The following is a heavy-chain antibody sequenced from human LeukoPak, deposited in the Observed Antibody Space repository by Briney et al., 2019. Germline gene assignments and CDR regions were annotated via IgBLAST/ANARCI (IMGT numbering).Heavy chain of an antibody. D-gene: IGHD1-26*01. V-gene: IGHV3-7*04. CDR3: ARGGGSYYNY. J-gene: IGHJ4*02. CDR2: IKQDGSEK. Sequence: PGGSLRLSCAASGFTFSNHWMSWDRQAPGKGLEWVANIKQDGSEKYYVDSVKGRFTISRDNAKNSLYLQMNSLRAEDTAVYYCARGGGSYYNYWGQGTLVTVSS. CDR1: GFTFSNHW.